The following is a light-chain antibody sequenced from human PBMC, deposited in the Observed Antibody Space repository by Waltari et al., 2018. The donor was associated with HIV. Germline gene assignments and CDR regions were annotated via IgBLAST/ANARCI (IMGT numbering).Light chain of an antibody. CDR1: SMDVGSYNL. V-gene: IGLV2-23*01. CDR3: CSYAGSSTSWV. CDR2: EGS. J-gene: IGLJ3*02. Sequence: QSALTQPASVSGSPGQSITISCTGTSMDVGSYNLVSWYQQHPGKAPKLMIYEGSKRPSGVSNRFSGSKSDNTASLTISGLQAEDEADYYCCSYAGSSTSWVFGGGTKLTVL.